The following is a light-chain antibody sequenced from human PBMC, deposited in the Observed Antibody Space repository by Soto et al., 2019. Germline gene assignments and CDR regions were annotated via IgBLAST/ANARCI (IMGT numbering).Light chain of an antibody. J-gene: IGKJ1*01. V-gene: IGKV3-15*01. CDR1: QSVSSN. CDR3: QQYNNWPRT. CDR2: GAS. Sequence: ELVMTQSPATLSVSPGERATLSCRASQSVSSNLAWYQQKPGQAPRLLIYGASTRATGIPARFSGSGSGTEFTLTISSLQSEDFAVYYCQQYNNWPRTLGQGTKV.